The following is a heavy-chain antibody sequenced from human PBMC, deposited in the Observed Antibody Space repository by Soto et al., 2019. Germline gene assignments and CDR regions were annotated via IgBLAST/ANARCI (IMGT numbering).Heavy chain of an antibody. D-gene: IGHD3-22*01. CDR2: IKQDETEK. CDR3: ARGDYFDRRFDY. V-gene: IGHV3-7*03. Sequence: GGSLRLSCAASGFTFSSYWMNWVRQAPGRGLEWVADIKQDETEKYYVDSVKGRFTISRDNAKDSLYLQMDSLRAEDTAIYYCARGDYFDRRFDYWGQGTLVTVSS. J-gene: IGHJ4*02. CDR1: GFTFSSYW.